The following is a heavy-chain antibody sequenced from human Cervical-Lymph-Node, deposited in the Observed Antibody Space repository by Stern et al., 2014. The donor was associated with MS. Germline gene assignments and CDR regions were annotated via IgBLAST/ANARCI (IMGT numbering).Heavy chain of an antibody. V-gene: IGHV4-34*01. CDR2: TNQRGTV. CDR1: GGSFSDNF. Sequence: QVQLQQWGAGLLKPSETLSLTCAIYGGSFSDNFWSWLRQSPGKGLEWIGETNQRGTVNYNPSLKSRVTISVDTSKNHFSLNLTSVTAADTAVYFCARGVVLTGYYFRWYDPWGQGTLVTVSS. D-gene: IGHD3-9*01. CDR3: ARGVVLTGYYFRWYDP. J-gene: IGHJ5*02.